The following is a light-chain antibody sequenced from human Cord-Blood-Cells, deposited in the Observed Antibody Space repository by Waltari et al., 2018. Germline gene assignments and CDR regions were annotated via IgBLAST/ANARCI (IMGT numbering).Light chain of an antibody. Sequence: QSALTQPPSASGSPGQSVTISCTGTSSDVGGYHYVSWYQHHPGKAPKRMIYEVSKWPSGVPDRFSGSKSGNTASLTVSGLQAEDEADYYCSSYAGSNNLVFGGGTKLTVL. J-gene: IGLJ3*02. CDR3: SSYAGSNNLV. CDR1: SSDVGGYHY. V-gene: IGLV2-8*01. CDR2: EVS.